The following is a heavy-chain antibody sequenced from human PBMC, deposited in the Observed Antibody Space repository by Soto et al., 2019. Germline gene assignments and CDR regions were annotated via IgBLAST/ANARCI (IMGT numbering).Heavy chain of an antibody. CDR1: GYNFHTYW. Sequence: GESLKISCKGSGYNFHTYWIAWVRQMPGKGLEWMGFIYPHDSDTRYSPSFRGQVTISADKSINTTYLQWTSLKASDTAIYFCARPTDYHYGMQVWGQGTTVTVSS. D-gene: IGHD4-17*01. J-gene: IGHJ6*02. V-gene: IGHV5-51*01. CDR2: IYPHDSDT. CDR3: ARPTDYHYGMQV.